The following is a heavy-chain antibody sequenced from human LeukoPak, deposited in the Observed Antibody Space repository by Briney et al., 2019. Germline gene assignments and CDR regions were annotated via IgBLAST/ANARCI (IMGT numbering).Heavy chain of an antibody. V-gene: IGHV3-21*01. D-gene: IGHD2-15*01. Sequence: GGSLRLSCAASGFTFSSYSMNWVRQAPGKGLEWGSSISSSSSYIYYADSVKGRFTISRDNAKNSLYLQMNSLRAEDTAVYYCARPDIVVVVAAAIQHWGQGTLVTVSS. CDR1: GFTFSSYS. CDR3: ARPDIVVVVAAAIQH. J-gene: IGHJ1*01. CDR2: ISSSSSYI.